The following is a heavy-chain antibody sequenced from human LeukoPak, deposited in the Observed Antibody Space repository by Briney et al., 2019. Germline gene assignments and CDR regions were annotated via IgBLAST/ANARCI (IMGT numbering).Heavy chain of an antibody. D-gene: IGHD3-22*01. V-gene: IGHV4-39*02. CDR2: IYYSGST. CDR1: GGSISSSSYY. Sequence: SETLSLTCTVSGGSISSSSYYWGWIRQPPGKGLEWIGSIYYSGSTYYNPSLKSRVTISVDTSKNQFSLQLNSVTPEDTAVYYCARDRYDSSGYYYGCAFDIWGQGTMVTVSS. J-gene: IGHJ3*02. CDR3: ARDRYDSSGYYYGCAFDI.